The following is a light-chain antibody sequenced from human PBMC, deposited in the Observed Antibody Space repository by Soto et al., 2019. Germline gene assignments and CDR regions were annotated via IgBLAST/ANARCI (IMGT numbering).Light chain of an antibody. CDR3: QQYGSSRPVT. V-gene: IGKV3-20*01. Sequence: EIVLTQSPGTLSLSPGERATLSSRASQSVSSSYLAWYQQKPGQAPRLLIYGASSRATGIPDRFSGSGSGTDFTLTISRLEPEAFAVYYCQQYGSSRPVTFGQGTRLEIK. CDR1: QSVSSSY. J-gene: IGKJ5*01. CDR2: GAS.